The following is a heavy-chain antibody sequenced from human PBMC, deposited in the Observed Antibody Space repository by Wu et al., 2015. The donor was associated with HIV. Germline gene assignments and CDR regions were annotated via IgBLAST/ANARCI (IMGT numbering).Heavy chain of an antibody. CDR1: GDGFTSYA. J-gene: IGHJ6*03. CDR2: IIPIFGTA. V-gene: IGHV1-69*15. Sequence: QVHLVQFGGEVKKPGSSVKVTCKASGDGFTSYAVSWVRQAPGQGLEWMGRIIPIFGTANYAQKFQGRVTITADESTSTAYMELSSLRSEDTAVYYCARAVRGSRLGYYYYMDVWGKGTTVTVSS. CDR3: ARAVRGSRLGYYYYMDV. D-gene: IGHD3-16*01.